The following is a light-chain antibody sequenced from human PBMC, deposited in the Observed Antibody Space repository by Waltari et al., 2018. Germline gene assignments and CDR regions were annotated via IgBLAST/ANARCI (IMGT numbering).Light chain of an antibody. CDR2: EAS. Sequence: EILMTQSPGTLSVSPGERATLSCRASQSVSSDLAWYQQKPGQAPRLRIYEASTRATGIPDRFSGRGSGTEFTLTISSLQPEDFGLYYCQQYNNWPPLTFGGGTKVEIK. CDR1: QSVSSD. J-gene: IGKJ4*01. V-gene: IGKV3-15*01. CDR3: QQYNNWPPLT.